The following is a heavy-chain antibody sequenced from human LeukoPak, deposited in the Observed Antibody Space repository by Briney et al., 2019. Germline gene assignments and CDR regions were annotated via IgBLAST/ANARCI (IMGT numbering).Heavy chain of an antibody. CDR1: GFTFSSYA. V-gene: IGHV3-23*01. D-gene: IGHD6-25*01. Sequence: GGSLRLSCAASGFTFSSYAMSWVRQAPGEGLEWVSTISTTGTSTCYADSVRGRFTISRDNSESTLYLQMNSLRAEDTAIYYCAKGGWAALDYWGQGTLVTVSS. CDR2: ISTTGTST. J-gene: IGHJ4*02. CDR3: AKGGWAALDY.